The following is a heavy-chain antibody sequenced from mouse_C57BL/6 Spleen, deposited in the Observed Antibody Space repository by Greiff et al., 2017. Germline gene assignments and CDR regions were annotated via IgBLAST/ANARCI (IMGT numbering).Heavy chain of an antibody. CDR2: ISSGGSYT. CDR1: GFTFSSYG. J-gene: IGHJ4*01. V-gene: IGHV5-6*01. D-gene: IGHD2-1*01. CDR3: ARHEDDGKTRYAMDY. Sequence: EVQVVESGGDLVKPGGSLKLSCAASGFTFSSYGMSWVRQTPDKRLEWVATISSGGSYTYYPDSVKGRFTISRDNAKNTLYLQMSSLKSEDTAMYYCARHEDDGKTRYAMDYWGQGTSVTVSS.